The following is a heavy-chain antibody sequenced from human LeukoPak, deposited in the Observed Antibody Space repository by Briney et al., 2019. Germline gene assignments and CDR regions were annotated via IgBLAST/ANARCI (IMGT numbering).Heavy chain of an antibody. CDR1: GVSISSYY. D-gene: IGHD6-13*01. Sequence: PSETLSLTCTVSGVSISSYYWSWMRQPPGKGLEWIGYISYSGNTNYNPSLKSRVTMSLDTSWNQFSLKLSSVTAADTAVYYCARVLGGVGWGQQLVSRIDYWGQGTLVTVSS. CDR2: ISYSGNT. J-gene: IGHJ4*02. V-gene: IGHV4-59*01. CDR3: ARVLGGVGWGQQLVSRIDY.